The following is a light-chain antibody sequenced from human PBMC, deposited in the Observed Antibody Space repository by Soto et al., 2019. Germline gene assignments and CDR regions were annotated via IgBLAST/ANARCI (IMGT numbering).Light chain of an antibody. CDR3: AAWDDSLEGVL. V-gene: IGLV1-47*01. Sequence: QSVLTQPPSASGTPGQTVTISCSGSSSNIGGNFVSWYQHVPGTAPKVLIFMNNQRPSGVPDRFSGSESGTSSSLAISGLRSEDESDYYCAAWDDSLEGVLFRGGTKLTVL. CDR1: SSNIGGNF. CDR2: MNN. J-gene: IGLJ2*01.